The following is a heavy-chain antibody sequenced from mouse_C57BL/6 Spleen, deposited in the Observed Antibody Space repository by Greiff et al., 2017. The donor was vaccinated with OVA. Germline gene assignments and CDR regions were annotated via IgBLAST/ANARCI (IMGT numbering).Heavy chain of an antibody. CDR3: AIYDYDYAMDY. CDR1: GFNITDYY. CDR2: FDTEGGET. D-gene: IGHD2-4*01. J-gene: IGHJ4*01. V-gene: IGHV14-2*01. Sequence: EVQLQQSGAELVKPGASVKLSCTASGFNITDYYMHWVKQRTEQGLEWLGRFDTEGGETKYAPQFQGKATITADTSSNTAYLQLSSLTSDDTAVYYCAIYDYDYAMDYWGQGTSVTVSS.